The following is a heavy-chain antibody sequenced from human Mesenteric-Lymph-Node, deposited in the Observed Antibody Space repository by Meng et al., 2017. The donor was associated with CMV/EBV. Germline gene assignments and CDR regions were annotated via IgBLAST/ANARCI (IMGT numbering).Heavy chain of an antibody. CDR2: IKSQTDSGTT. Sequence: GESLKISCAASGFTFINKWMSWVRQAPGKGLEWVGRIKSQTDSGTTDYAAPVKGRFTISRDDSKNTLYLQMDSLKTEDTAVYYCTAEGALGAVIWYYYGMDVWGQGTMVTVSS. CDR3: TAEGALGAVIWYYYGMDV. J-gene: IGHJ6*02. CDR1: GFTFINKW. D-gene: IGHD3-3*01. V-gene: IGHV3-15*01.